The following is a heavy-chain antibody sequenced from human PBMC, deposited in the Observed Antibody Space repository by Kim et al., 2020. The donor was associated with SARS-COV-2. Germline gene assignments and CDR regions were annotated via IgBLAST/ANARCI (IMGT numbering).Heavy chain of an antibody. Sequence: SVKVSCKASGGTFSSYAISWVRQAPGQGLEWMGGIIPIFGTANYAQKFQGRVTITADESTSTAYMELSSLRSEDTAVYYCARELNPYGDYPLDTRAEYFQHWGQGTLVTVSS. D-gene: IGHD4-17*01. CDR3: ARELNPYGDYPLDTRAEYFQH. CDR2: IIPIFGTA. V-gene: IGHV1-69*13. CDR1: GGTFSSYA. J-gene: IGHJ1*01.